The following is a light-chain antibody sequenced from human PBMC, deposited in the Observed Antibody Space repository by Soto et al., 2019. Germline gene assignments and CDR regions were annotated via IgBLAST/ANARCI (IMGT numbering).Light chain of an antibody. V-gene: IGKV1-5*01. Sequence: DIQMTQSPSTLSASVGDRVSITCRASQSVGNSLAWYQQRPGKAPKLLIFDASTLESGVPSKFSGSGSDTEFTFTISSLQPDDSATYYCQQYNNYGLTFGGGTKVDSK. CDR3: QQYNNYGLT. CDR2: DAS. CDR1: QSVGNS. J-gene: IGKJ4*02.